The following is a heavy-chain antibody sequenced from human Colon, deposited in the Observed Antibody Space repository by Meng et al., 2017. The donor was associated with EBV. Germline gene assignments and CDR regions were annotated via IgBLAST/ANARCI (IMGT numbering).Heavy chain of an antibody. CDR2: INHSGST. D-gene: IGHD1-26*01. V-gene: IGHV4-34*01. J-gene: IGHJ6*02. CDR3: ARYDGSYSDYYYGMDV. Sequence: QVQLQQWGAGLLKPSETLSLTCAVYGGSFSGYYWSWIRQPPGKGLEWIGEINHSGSTNYNPSLKSRVTMSVDTSKNQFSLRLSSVTAADTAVYYCARYDGSYSDYYYGMDVWGQGTTVTVYS. CDR1: GGSFSGYY.